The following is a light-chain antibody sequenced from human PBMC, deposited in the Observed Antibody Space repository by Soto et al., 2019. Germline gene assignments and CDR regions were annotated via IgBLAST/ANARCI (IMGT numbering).Light chain of an antibody. CDR3: QQRSNWPPSIT. CDR2: DAS. Sequence: EIVLTQSPATLSLSPGERATLSCRASKSVSSYLAWYQQKPGQAPRLLIYDASNRATGIPARFSGSGSGTDFTLTISSLVPEDFAVYYCQQRSNWPPSITFGQGTRLEIK. CDR1: KSVSSY. V-gene: IGKV3-11*01. J-gene: IGKJ5*01.